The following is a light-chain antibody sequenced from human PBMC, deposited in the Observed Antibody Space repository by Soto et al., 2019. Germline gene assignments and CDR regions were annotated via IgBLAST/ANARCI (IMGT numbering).Light chain of an antibody. J-gene: IGLJ3*02. CDR2: RNG. CDR3: SSFTTDNTWV. V-gene: IGLV1-47*01. Sequence: QSVLTQPPSASGTPGQRVTISCSGSSSNIGTYYVDWYQQLPGTAPKLLIHRNGQRPSGVSDRFSGSKSGNTASLTISGLQSEDEADYYCSSFTTDNTWVIGGGTKLTVL. CDR1: SSNIGTYY.